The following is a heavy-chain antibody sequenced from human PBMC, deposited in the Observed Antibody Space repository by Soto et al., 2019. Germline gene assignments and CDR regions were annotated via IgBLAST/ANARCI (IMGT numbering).Heavy chain of an antibody. J-gene: IGHJ4*02. CDR1: GYTYTSYP. CDR3: ARSEVWFGELLGYFDY. Sequence: AKASCKAPGYTYTSYPMHWLRHDPRQRLEWMGWINAGNGNTKYSQKFQGRVTITRDTSASTAYMELSSLRSEDTAVYYCARSEVWFGELLGYFDYWGQGTLVTVSS. CDR2: INAGNGNT. D-gene: IGHD3-10*01. V-gene: IGHV1-3*01.